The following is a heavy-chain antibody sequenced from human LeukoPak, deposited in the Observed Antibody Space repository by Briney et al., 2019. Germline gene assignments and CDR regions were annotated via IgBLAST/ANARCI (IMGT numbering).Heavy chain of an antibody. Sequence: SETLSLTCAVYGGSFSGYYWSWLRQPPGKGLECIGEINHSGSTNYNPSLKSRVTISVDTSKNQFSLKLSSVTAADTAVYYCARGRLIYYYYYMDVWGKGTTVTVSS. CDR2: INHSGST. J-gene: IGHJ6*03. CDR1: GGSFSGYY. CDR3: ARGRLIYYYYYMDV. V-gene: IGHV4-34*01. D-gene: IGHD3-22*01.